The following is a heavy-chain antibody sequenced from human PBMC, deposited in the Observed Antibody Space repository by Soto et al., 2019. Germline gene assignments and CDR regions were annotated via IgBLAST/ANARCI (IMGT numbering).Heavy chain of an antibody. Sequence: QVQLVQSGAEVKKPGASVKVSCKASGYTFTKFGISWVRQAPGQGLEWMGWVSGYNGETSYAQSLQGRVTMTTDTSTTTSYTELRGLRYYDTAVFYCAREGLGIYYCYGRDVWGQGTTVTVSS. D-gene: IGHD6-19*01. J-gene: IGHJ6*02. CDR3: AREGLGIYYCYGRDV. CDR2: VSGYNGET. CDR1: GYTFTKFG. V-gene: IGHV1-18*01.